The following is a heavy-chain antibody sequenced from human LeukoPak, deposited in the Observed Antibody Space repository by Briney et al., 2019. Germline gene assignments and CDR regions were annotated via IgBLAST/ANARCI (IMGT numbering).Heavy chain of an antibody. CDR3: AKDILGWTFDV. CDR1: GFTLSNNA. CDR2: IDGGRDNT. Sequence: GGSLRLSCAASGFTLSNNAMAWVRQAPGKGLEWVSGIDGGRDNTHYADSVKGRFTIFRDSSKNALYLQMNSLRVEDTAVYYCAKDILGWTFDVWGQGTLVTVS. J-gene: IGHJ3*01. V-gene: IGHV3-23*01. D-gene: IGHD3-3*01.